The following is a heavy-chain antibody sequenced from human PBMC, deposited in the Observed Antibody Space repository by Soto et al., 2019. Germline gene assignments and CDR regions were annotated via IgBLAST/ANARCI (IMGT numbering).Heavy chain of an antibody. V-gene: IGHV3-23*01. CDR1: ESFLGTFP. D-gene: IGHD1-26*01. J-gene: IGHJ5*01. CDR2: MGGGNTDR. Sequence: DVQLLESGGGLVQPGGPLQLPCEARESFLGTFPLNGVRRAQGKGWGWVSIMGGGNTDRYYADSVKGRFIISRDNSKNTMYLQMNSLRDDDTAVYYCAKDAVSYNGKWDWFDSWGQGTLVTVSS. CDR3: AKDAVSYNGKWDWFDS.